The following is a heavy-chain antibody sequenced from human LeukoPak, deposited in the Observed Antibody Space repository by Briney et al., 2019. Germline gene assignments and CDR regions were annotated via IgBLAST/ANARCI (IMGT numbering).Heavy chain of an antibody. CDR1: GYTFTLYG. V-gene: IGHV1-18*01. CDR2: ISAYNGNT. D-gene: IGHD4-23*01. J-gene: IGHJ4*02. Sequence: GASVKVSCKASGYTFTLYGFNWVRQAPGQGLEWMGWISAYNGNTNYAQKLQGRVTMTTDTSTSTAYMELRSLRSDDTALYYCARDVSAGNSEFFDYWGQGTLVTVSS. CDR3: ARDVSAGNSEFFDY.